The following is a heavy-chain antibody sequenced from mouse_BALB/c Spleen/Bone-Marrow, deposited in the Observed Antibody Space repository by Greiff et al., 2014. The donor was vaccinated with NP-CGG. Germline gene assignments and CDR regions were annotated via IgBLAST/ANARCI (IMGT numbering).Heavy chain of an antibody. J-gene: IGHJ4*01. CDR1: GYTFTDYA. D-gene: IGHD3-2*01. CDR2: ISTYSGNT. CDR3: ARDISGYVRAMDY. V-gene: IGHV1-67*01. Sequence: QVQLQQPGPEPVSPGVSVKISCKASGYTFTDYAIHWVKQSHSKRLEWIGIISTYSGNTNYNQKFKGKATMTVDKSSSTAYMELARLTSEDSAIYYCARDISGYVRAMDYWGQGTSVTVSS.